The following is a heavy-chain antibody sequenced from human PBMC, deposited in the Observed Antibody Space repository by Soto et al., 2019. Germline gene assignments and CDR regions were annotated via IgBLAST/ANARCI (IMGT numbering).Heavy chain of an antibody. CDR3: ARNSSGSYRPRAMDV. J-gene: IGHJ6*02. CDR1: GDSFTSYW. CDR2: IYPGDSDT. Sequence: GESLKISCKGSGDSFTSYWNGWGRQMPGKGLEWLGIIYPGDSDTRYSPSFKGQVTISDDKSISTGYLQWSSLKASYTAMYYCARNSSGSYRPRAMDVWGQGTTVTVSS. D-gene: IGHD3-16*02. V-gene: IGHV5-51*01.